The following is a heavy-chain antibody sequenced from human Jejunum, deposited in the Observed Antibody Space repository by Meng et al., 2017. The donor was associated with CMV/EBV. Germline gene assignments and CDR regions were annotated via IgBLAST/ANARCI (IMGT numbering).Heavy chain of an antibody. J-gene: IGHJ4*02. Sequence: VELCDSGGGVVQPGWSRSLSCAASGLTFSNYGMHWFRQAPGKGLGWVAFIRYDGTVQNYADSVKGRFTISRDNSWNMLSLEMNSLRPEDTAVYYCAKVGFGWYSIDYWGQGTLVTVSS. V-gene: IGHV3-30*02. CDR3: AKVGFGWYSIDY. CDR2: IRYDGTVQ. D-gene: IGHD6-19*01. CDR1: GLTFSNYG.